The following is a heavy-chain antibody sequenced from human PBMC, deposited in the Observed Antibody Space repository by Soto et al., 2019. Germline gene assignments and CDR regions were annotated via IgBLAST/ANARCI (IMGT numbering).Heavy chain of an antibody. V-gene: IGHV3-23*01. J-gene: IGHJ4*02. CDR1: GFTFSNYA. CDR3: AKVPVGATGRFDY. CDR2: ISGSGGST. D-gene: IGHD1-26*01. Sequence: GGSLRLSCAGSGFTFSNYAMSWVRQAPGKGLAWVSAISGSGGSTYYADSVKGRFTISRDNSKNTLYLQMNSLRAEDTALYYCAKVPVGATGRFDYWGQGTLVTVSS.